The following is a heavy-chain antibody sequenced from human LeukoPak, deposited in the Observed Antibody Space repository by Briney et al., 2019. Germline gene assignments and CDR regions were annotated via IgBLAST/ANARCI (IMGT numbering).Heavy chain of an antibody. D-gene: IGHD5-24*01. CDR1: GGSIISGDYY. J-gene: IGHJ6*03. CDR2: IYYSGST. Sequence: SQTLSLTCTVSGGSIISGDYYWSWIRQPPGKGLEWIGYIYYSGSTYYNPSLKSRVTISVDTSKNQFSLKLSSVTAADTAVYYCARGGDGYNRRHYYYYMDVWGKGTTVTVSS. CDR3: ARGGDGYNRRHYYYYMDV. V-gene: IGHV4-30-4*08.